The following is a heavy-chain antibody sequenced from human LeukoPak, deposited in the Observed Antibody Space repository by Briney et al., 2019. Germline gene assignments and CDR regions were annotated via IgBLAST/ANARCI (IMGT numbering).Heavy chain of an antibody. CDR2: IHHSGSS. V-gene: IGHV4-38-2*02. D-gene: IGHD3-22*01. Sequence: SETLSLTCTVSGDSISSGYYWRWIRPPPGRGLEWIGSIHHSGSSYYNPSLKSRVTISVDTSKNQFSLKLSSVTAADTAVHCCARYYDGSGSPRFDPWGQGTLVTVSS. CDR1: GDSISSGYY. J-gene: IGHJ5*02. CDR3: ARYYDGSGSPRFDP.